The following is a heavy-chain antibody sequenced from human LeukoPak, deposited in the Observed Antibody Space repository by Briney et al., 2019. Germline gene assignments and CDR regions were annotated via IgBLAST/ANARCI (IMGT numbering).Heavy chain of an antibody. D-gene: IGHD2-15*01. CDR3: AREGRLLTPSAFDV. Sequence: PGGSLRLSCAASGFTFRNYHMNWVRQAPGKGLEWISYISGITNTIYYADSVKGRFTVSRDNDKNSLYLRMSSLRDEDTAVYYCAREGRLLTPSAFDVWGQGTLVTVSS. CDR2: ISGITNTI. V-gene: IGHV3-48*02. CDR1: GFTFRNYH. J-gene: IGHJ3*01.